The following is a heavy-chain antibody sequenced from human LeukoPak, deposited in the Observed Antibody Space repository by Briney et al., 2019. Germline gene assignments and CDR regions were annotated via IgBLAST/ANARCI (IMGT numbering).Heavy chain of an antibody. Sequence: GESLKISCRGSGYTFSSYWIGWVRQMPGKGLEWMGIIYPDDSDTRYSPSFQGQVTFSADKSISTAYLQWSSLKASDTAMYYCARRIAAADYYYGMDVWGQGTTVTVSS. V-gene: IGHV5-51*01. CDR2: IYPDDSDT. J-gene: IGHJ6*02. CDR3: ARRIAAADYYYGMDV. CDR1: GYTFSSYW. D-gene: IGHD6-13*01.